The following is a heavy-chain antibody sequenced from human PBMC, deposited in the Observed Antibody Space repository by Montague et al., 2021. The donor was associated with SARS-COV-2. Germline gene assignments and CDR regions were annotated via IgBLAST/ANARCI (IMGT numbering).Heavy chain of an antibody. Sequence: SETLSLTCSVSGGSLSTYYWSWIRQPPGKGLVWIGYIDDSGTTRYNPSLRSRATISQDLSKNQFSLDLNSVTAADTAVYYCARNAYNHYGLDVWGQGTTVTVSS. CDR2: IDDSGTT. V-gene: IGHV4-59*08. CDR3: ARNAYNHYGLDV. J-gene: IGHJ6*02. CDR1: GGSLSTYY.